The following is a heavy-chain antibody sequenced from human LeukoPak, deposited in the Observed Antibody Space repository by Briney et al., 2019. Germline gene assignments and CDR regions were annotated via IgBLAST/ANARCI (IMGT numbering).Heavy chain of an antibody. Sequence: QPGGSLRLSCAASGFTFSSYAMSWVRQAPGKGLEWVSAISGSGGSTYYADSVKGRFTISRDNSKNTLYLQMNSLRAEDTAVYYCAKGGPRYGGYEYYFDYWGQGTLVTVSS. V-gene: IGHV3-23*01. J-gene: IGHJ4*02. CDR1: GFTFSSYA. D-gene: IGHD5-12*01. CDR3: AKGGPRYGGYEYYFDY. CDR2: ISGSGGST.